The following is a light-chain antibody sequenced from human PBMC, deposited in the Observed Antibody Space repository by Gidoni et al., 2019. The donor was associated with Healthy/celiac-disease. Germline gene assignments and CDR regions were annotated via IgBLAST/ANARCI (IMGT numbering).Light chain of an antibody. CDR2: DAS. V-gene: IGKV1-33*01. CDR1: QDISNY. J-gene: IGKJ4*01. CDR3: QQYDNLPLT. Sequence: DIQMTQSPSSLSASVGDRVTITCQASQDISNYLNWYHQKPGKAPKLLIYDASNLETGVPSRFSGSGSGTDFTFTISSLQHEDIATYYCQQYDNLPLTFGGGTKVEIK.